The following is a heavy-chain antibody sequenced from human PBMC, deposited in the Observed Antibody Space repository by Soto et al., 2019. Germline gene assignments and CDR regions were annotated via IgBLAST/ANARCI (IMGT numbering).Heavy chain of an antibody. J-gene: IGHJ4*02. D-gene: IGHD3-10*01. Sequence: GGSLRLSCVASGFDVSGFYMNWVRQAPGKGLEWVSVIFTTGITYYADSVKGRFTISRDDSTNTLYLQMNNLRAEDSGLYYCTREPRPISTGTGAYWGQGTQVTVSS. CDR2: IFTTGIT. CDR3: TREPRPISTGTGAY. V-gene: IGHV3-53*01. CDR1: GFDVSGFY.